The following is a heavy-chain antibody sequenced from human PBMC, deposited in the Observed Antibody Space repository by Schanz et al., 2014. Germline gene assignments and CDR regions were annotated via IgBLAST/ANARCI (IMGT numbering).Heavy chain of an antibody. CDR3: ARDRRFFDRDDLYYFDS. V-gene: IGHV1-18*01. D-gene: IGHD3-3*01. CDR2: ISVYNHNK. Sequence: QIQLVQSGPEVKKPGATVKVSCKASGYIFINSGISWVRQAPGQGLEWMGWISVYNHNKEYDQKFQGRVTMTTDTSTSTAYMALTDRRSDDTAVYYCARDRRFFDRDDLYYFDSWGQGTLVTVAS. CDR1: GYIFINSG. J-gene: IGHJ4*02.